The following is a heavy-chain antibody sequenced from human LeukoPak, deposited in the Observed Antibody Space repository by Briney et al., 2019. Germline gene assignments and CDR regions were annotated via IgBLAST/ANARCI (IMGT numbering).Heavy chain of an antibody. CDR1: GLTFSDYF. Sequence: GGSLRLSCAASGLTFSDYFMTWIRQAPGKGLEWVSYISDSGGTIYYADSVKGRLTISRDNAKNSLYLQMDSLRVEDTAVYYCARDSSPSYGSSGYRPADFDYWGQGTLVSVSS. D-gene: IGHD3-22*01. CDR3: ARDSSPSYGSSGYRPADFDY. J-gene: IGHJ4*02. V-gene: IGHV3-11*04. CDR2: ISDSGGTI.